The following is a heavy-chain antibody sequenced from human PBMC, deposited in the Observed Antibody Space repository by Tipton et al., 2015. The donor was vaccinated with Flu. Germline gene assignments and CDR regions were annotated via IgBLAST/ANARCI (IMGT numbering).Heavy chain of an antibody. CDR2: IYTSGST. J-gene: IGHJ4*02. V-gene: IGHV4-4*07. CDR1: GGSISSYY. CDR3: ARDGEGVVIIPPYYFDY. Sequence: TLSLTCTVSGGSISSYYWSWIRQPAGKGLEWIGRIYTSGSTNYNPSLKSRVTMSVDTSKNQFSLKPSSVTAADTAVYYCARDGEGVVIIPPYYFDYWGQGTLVTVSS. D-gene: IGHD3-3*01.